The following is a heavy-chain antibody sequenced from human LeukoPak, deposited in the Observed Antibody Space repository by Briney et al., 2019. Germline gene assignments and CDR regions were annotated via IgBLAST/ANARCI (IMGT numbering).Heavy chain of an antibody. D-gene: IGHD2-15*01. CDR3: ARDLDIVVVAAAVRHYGLDV. CDR2: TSPYNGNT. Sequence: GASVKVSCKASGYTFTNYGISWVRQAPGQGLEWMGWTSPYNGNTNYAQKFQGRVTMTTDTSTSTVYMELRSLRSDDTAVYYCARDLDIVVVAAAVRHYGLDVWGQGTTVTVSS. V-gene: IGHV1-18*01. CDR1: GYTFTNYG. J-gene: IGHJ6*02.